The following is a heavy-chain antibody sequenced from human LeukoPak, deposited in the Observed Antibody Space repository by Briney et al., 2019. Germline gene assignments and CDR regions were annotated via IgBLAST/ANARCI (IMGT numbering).Heavy chain of an antibody. CDR1: GYTFNVYY. V-gene: IGHV1-2*02. D-gene: IGHD1-26*01. CDR3: ARGESSDAFDI. Sequence: EASVTVSCKSYGYTFNVYYIHWMRQAPGQGLEWMGWVSPNTGGTHCAQKFQGRVTMTRDTSITTTYMELNSLTYDDTAVYYCARGESSDAFDIWGQGTMVTVSS. J-gene: IGHJ3*02. CDR2: VSPNTGGT.